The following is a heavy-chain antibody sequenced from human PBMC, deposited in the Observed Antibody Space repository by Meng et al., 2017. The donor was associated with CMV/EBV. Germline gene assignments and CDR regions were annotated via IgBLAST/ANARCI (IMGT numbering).Heavy chain of an antibody. Sequence: QVRLCLTGGAVKKPGSSVKVSCKASGGTFSSHAISRVRQAPGQGLEWMGGIIPIFGTANYAQKFQGRVTITADESTSTAYMELSSLRSEDTAVYYCARGSGAGTTWSYFDYWGQGTLVTVSS. D-gene: IGHD1-7*01. V-gene: IGHV1-69*01. CDR1: GGTFSSHA. J-gene: IGHJ4*02. CDR3: ARGSGAGTTWSYFDY. CDR2: IIPIFGTA.